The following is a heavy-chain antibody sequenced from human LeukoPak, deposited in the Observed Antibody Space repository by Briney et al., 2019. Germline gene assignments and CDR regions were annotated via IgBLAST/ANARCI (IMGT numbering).Heavy chain of an antibody. D-gene: IGHD6-19*01. V-gene: IGHV3-72*01. CDR1: GFTFSDHY. CDR3: ARGGGWFFDY. Sequence: GGSLRLSCAASGFTFSDHYMDWVRQAPGKGLEWVGRIRNKANSYTTEIAASVKGRFTNSRDDSKNSLFLQMNSLKTEDTAVYYCARGGGWFFDYWGQGTLVTVPS. J-gene: IGHJ4*02. CDR2: IRNKANSYTT.